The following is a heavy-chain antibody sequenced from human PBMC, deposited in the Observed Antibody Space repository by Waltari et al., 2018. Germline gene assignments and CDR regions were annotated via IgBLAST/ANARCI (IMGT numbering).Heavy chain of an antibody. D-gene: IGHD3-22*01. CDR2: ISYDGSHK. Sequence: QVQLVESGGGVVQPGRSLRLSCAASGFTFSRYAMHWVRTAPGKMLEWVEVISYDGSHKYYADTVKGRFTISRDSSKNTLFLQMNSLRVEDTAVYYCARDIAYHDSSGYYPYYFDYWGQGALVTVSS. V-gene: IGHV3-30-3*01. J-gene: IGHJ4*02. CDR1: GFTFSRYA. CDR3: ARDIAYHDSSGYYPYYFDY.